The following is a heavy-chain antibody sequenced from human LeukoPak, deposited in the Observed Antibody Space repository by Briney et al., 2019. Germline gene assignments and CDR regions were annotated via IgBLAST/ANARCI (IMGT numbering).Heavy chain of an antibody. CDR3: ARDSGSGGWLIDY. CDR2: IYYTGST. D-gene: IGHD6-19*01. V-gene: IGHV4-59*12. J-gene: IGHJ4*02. Sequence: SETLSLTCTVSGDSLSRNNWSWIRQPPRTGMGRIGYIYYTGSTNYNPSLKSRVTMSVDTSKNQFSLKLTSVTAADTAVYYCARDSGSGGWLIDYWGQGTLVTVSS. CDR1: GDSLSRNN.